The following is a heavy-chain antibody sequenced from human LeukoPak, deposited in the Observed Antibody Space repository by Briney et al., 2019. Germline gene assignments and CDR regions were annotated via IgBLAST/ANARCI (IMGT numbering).Heavy chain of an antibody. Sequence: GASVKVSCKVSGYSLTELSMHWVRQAPGKGLEWMGGFDPEDGETIYTQKFQGRVTMTRDTSISTAYMELSRLRSDDTAVYYCARGVGGDYYFDYWGQGTLVTVSS. D-gene: IGHD4-17*01. V-gene: IGHV1-24*01. J-gene: IGHJ4*02. CDR3: ARGVGGDYYFDY. CDR2: FDPEDGET. CDR1: GYSLTELS.